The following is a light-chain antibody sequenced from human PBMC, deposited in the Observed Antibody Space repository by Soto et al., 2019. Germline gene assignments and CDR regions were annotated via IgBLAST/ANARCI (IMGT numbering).Light chain of an antibody. CDR2: EVS. Sequence: QSALTQPASVSGSPGQSITISCTGTSSDVGAYNYVSWYQQHPGKAPKVMIYEVSNRPSGVSNRFSGSKSGNTASLTISGLQAEDEADYYCTSYTSSSTPAFGGGTKLTVL. CDR1: SSDVGAYNY. CDR3: TSYTSSSTPA. J-gene: IGLJ2*01. V-gene: IGLV2-14*01.